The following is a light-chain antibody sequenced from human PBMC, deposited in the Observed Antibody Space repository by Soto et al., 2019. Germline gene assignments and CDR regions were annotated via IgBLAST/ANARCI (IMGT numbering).Light chain of an antibody. Sequence: QSLLTQPPSVSAAPGQTVTISCSGSSSNIGVTSVSWYQQLPQAAPKLLIYQNDKRPSGIPDRFSGSKSGTSATLAITGLQAGDEADYYCGTWDNTLSADVFGTGTKLTVL. CDR1: SSNIGVTS. CDR3: GTWDNTLSADV. J-gene: IGLJ1*01. CDR2: QND. V-gene: IGLV1-51*02.